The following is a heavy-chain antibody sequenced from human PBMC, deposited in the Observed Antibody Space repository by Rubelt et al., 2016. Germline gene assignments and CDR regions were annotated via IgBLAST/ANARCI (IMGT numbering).Heavy chain of an antibody. V-gene: IGHV4-38-2*02. CDR2: IYHSGST. D-gene: IGHD2-15*01. CDR3: ASLLGYCSGGSCLYYFDY. CDR1: GYSISSGYY. J-gene: IGHJ4*02. Sequence: QVQLQESGPGLVKPSETLSLTCTVSGYSISSGYYWGWIRQPPGKGLEWIGSIYHSGSTYYNPSLRVGVTILVDTSKNQFSLKLSSVTAADTAVYYCASLLGYCSGGSCLYYFDYWGQGTLVTVSS.